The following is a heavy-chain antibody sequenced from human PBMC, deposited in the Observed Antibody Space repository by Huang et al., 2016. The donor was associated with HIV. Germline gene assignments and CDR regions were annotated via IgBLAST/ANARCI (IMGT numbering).Heavy chain of an antibody. D-gene: IGHD6-19*01. V-gene: IGHV3-33*08. CDR3: ALKGDSSGWEYFRH. CDR2: IWYEGSKK. J-gene: IGHJ1*01. Sequence: QVQLVESGGGVVQPGRSLRLSCAACGFTFSSYGMHWVRQAPGKWREWVAVIWYEGSKKYYADSVKGRFTISRDNSKNTLYLQMNSLKTEDTAVYYCALKGDSSGWEYFRHWGQGTLVTVSS. CDR1: GFTFSSYG.